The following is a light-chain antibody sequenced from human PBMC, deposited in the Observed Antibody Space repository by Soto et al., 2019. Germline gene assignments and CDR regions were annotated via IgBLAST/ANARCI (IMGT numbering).Light chain of an antibody. CDR1: SSDVGGYNY. Sequence: SSDVGGYNYVSWYQQHPGKAPKLMIYEVNKRPSGVPDRFSGSKSGNTASLTVSELQAEDEGDYYCSSHAGSKRVFGTGTKVTVL. J-gene: IGLJ1*01. V-gene: IGLV2-8*01. CDR2: EVN. CDR3: SSHAGSKRV.